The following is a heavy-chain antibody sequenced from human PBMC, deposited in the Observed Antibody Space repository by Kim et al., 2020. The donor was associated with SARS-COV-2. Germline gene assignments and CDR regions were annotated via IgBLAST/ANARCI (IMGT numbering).Heavy chain of an antibody. CDR1: GGSISSGGYY. J-gene: IGHJ4*02. CDR3: AREPARGSQQLVGRY. Sequence: SETLSLTCTVSGGSISSGGYYWSWIRQHPGKGLEWIGYIYYSGSTYYNPTLKSRVTISVDTSKNQFSLKLSSVTAADTAVYYCAREPARGSQQLVGRYWGQGTLVTVSS. D-gene: IGHD6-13*01. CDR2: IYYSGST. V-gene: IGHV4-31*03.